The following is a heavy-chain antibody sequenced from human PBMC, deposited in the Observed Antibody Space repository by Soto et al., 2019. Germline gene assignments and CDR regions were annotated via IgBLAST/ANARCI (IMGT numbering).Heavy chain of an antibody. CDR1: GFTFSGYG. CDR2: IWYDGSNK. J-gene: IGHJ3*02. D-gene: IGHD3-22*01. Sequence: QVQLVESGGGVVQPGRSLRLSCAASGFTFSGYGMHRVRQAPGKGLEWVAVIWYDGSNKYYADSVKGRFTISRDNSKNTLYLQMNSLRAEDTAVYYCARDLDSSGYLDAFDIWGQGTMVTVSS. V-gene: IGHV3-33*01. CDR3: ARDLDSSGYLDAFDI.